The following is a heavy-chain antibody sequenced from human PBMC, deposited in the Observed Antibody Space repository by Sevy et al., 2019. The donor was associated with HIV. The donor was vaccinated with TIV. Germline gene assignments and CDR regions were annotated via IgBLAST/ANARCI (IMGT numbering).Heavy chain of an antibody. CDR3: AKDLWAIVVVPAAIYV. Sequence: GGSLRLSCAASGFTFSSYGMHWVRQAPGKGLEWVAVISYDGSNKYYADSVKGRFTISRDNSKNTLYLQMNSLRAEDTAVYYCAKDLWAIVVVPAAIYVWGQWTTVTDSS. CDR2: ISYDGSNK. D-gene: IGHD2-2*01. CDR1: GFTFSSYG. J-gene: IGHJ6*02. V-gene: IGHV3-30*18.